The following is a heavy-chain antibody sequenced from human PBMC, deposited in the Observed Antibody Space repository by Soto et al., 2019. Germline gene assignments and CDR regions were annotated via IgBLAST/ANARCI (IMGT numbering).Heavy chain of an antibody. J-gene: IGHJ4*01. D-gene: IGHD1-26*01. V-gene: IGHV6-1*01. CDR2: TYYRSKWYY. CDR1: GGSVSSNSAG. CDR3: ARGEQYSGRSFDY. Sequence: QVQLQQSGPGLVKPSQTLSLTCAITGGSVSSNSAGWSWVRQSPSRGLEWLGRTYYRSKWYYEYAVSVRGRITINPDTSKNQYSLQLNSVTPEDTAVYFCARGEQYSGRSFDYWGQGTLVTVSS.